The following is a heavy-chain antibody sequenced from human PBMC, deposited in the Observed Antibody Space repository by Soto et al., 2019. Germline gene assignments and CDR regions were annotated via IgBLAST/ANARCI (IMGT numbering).Heavy chain of an antibody. D-gene: IGHD3-10*01. CDR3: GRWLGTSYGMDV. CDR1: GGSISSTNW. V-gene: IGHV4-4*01. J-gene: IGHJ6*02. CDR2: IYHNGSP. Sequence: PATLSLTCAVSGGSISSTNWWSWVRQSPGKGLEWIGEIYHNGSPDYNPSLKSRVTISVDKSKNHVFLKLTSVTAADTAMYFCGRWLGTSYGMDVWGQGTAVTVSS.